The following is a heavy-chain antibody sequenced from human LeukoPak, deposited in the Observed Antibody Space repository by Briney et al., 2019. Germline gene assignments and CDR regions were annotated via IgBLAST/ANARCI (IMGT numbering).Heavy chain of an antibody. V-gene: IGHV3-7*05. CDR3: ARDQRYCSSSSCPWEPFDY. J-gene: IGHJ4*02. CDR2: IKQDGSEK. CDR1: GVPFSGDW. D-gene: IGHD2-2*01. Sequence: WATLRLTCAATGVPFSGDWMSWVRKAPGKGLEWVANIKQDGSEKYYVDSVKGRFTISRDNAKDSLYLQMNSLRAEDTAVYYCARDQRYCSSSSCPWEPFDYWGQGTLVTVSS.